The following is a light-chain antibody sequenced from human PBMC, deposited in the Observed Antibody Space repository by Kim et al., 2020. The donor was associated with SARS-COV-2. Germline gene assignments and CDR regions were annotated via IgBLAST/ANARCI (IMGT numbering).Light chain of an antibody. CDR1: QSISSW. CDR3: QQYNSYSRT. CDR2: KAS. J-gene: IGKJ1*01. V-gene: IGKV1-5*03. Sequence: DIQMTQSPSTLSASLGDGVTITCRASQSISSWLAWYQQKPGKAPKLLIYKASSLESGVPSRFSGSGSGTEFTLTISSLQPDDFATYYCQQYNSYSRTFGQGTKVEIK.